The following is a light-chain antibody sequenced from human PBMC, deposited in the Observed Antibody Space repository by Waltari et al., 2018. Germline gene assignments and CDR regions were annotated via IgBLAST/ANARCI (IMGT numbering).Light chain of an antibody. J-gene: IGLJ2*01. CDR3: SSYTSSSTLVV. CDR1: RSDVGAYNY. Sequence: QSALTQPASVSGSPGQSLPIPCTGTRSDVGAYNYVPWYQQHPGKAPKLMIYEVGNRPSGVSNRFSGSKSGNTASLTISGLQAEDEADYYCSSYTSSSTLVVFGGGTKLTVL. V-gene: IGLV2-14*01. CDR2: EVG.